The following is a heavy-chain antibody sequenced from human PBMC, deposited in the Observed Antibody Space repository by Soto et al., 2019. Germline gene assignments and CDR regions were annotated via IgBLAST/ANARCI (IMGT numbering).Heavy chain of an antibody. CDR2: IYYSGST. V-gene: IGHV4-59*01. J-gene: IGHJ6*03. CDR3: ARDRKYLWFGEYYMDV. Sequence: SETLSLTCTVSGGSISSYYWSWIRQPPGKGLEWIGYIYYSGSTNYNPSLKSRVTISVDTSKNQFSLKLSSVTAADTAVYYCARDRKYLWFGEYYMDVWGKGTTVTVSS. CDR1: GGSISSYY. D-gene: IGHD3-10*01.